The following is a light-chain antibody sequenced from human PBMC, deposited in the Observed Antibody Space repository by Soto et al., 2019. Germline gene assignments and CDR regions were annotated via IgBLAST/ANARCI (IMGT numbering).Light chain of an antibody. CDR1: QSISTC. V-gene: IGKV1-5*01. Sequence: DIQMTQSPSALSASVGDRVTITCRASQSISTCFAWYQQKPGKAPRPLILRASLGETGVPARFSGRGSGTEFTLTISILQPDYFATYCCQEYNYYHTFGQGTKVDIK. CDR2: RAS. CDR3: QEYNYYHT. J-gene: IGKJ2*01.